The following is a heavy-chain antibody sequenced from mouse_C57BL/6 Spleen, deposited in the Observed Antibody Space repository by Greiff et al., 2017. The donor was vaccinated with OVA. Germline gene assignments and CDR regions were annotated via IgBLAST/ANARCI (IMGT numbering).Heavy chain of an antibody. D-gene: IGHD1-1*01. CDR3: ASIYYYGSSYVWYFDV. Sequence: QVQLQQPGAELVKPGASVKLSCKASGYTFTSYWMHWVKQRPGQGLEWIGMIHPNSGSTNYNEKFKSKATLTVDKSSSTAYMQLSSLTSEDSAVYYCASIYYYGSSYVWYFDVWGTGTTVTVSS. J-gene: IGHJ1*03. CDR1: GYTFTSYW. V-gene: IGHV1-64*01. CDR2: IHPNSGST.